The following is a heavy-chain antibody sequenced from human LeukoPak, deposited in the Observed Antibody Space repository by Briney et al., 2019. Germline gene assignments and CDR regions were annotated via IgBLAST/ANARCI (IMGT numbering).Heavy chain of an antibody. D-gene: IGHD3-22*01. V-gene: IGHV4-39*02. Sequence: PSETLSLTCTVSGGSISGTDLYWGWIRQLPGKGLEWIGNIHSSGNSFCNPSLKSRVTISVDTSKNQFSLKLSSVTAADTAVYYCARDPYDSSGYPQFPFDYWGQGTLVTVSS. CDR2: IHSSGNS. CDR3: ARDPYDSSGYPQFPFDY. J-gene: IGHJ4*02. CDR1: GGSISGTDLY.